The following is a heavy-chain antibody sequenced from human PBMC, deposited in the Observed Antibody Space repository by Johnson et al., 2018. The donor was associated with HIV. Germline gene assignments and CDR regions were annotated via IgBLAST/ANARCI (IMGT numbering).Heavy chain of an antibody. J-gene: IGHJ3*02. V-gene: IGHV3-9*01. D-gene: IGHD1-7*01. CDR3: AREGAWELRPGAFDI. Sequence: QLVESGGGVVQPGRSLRLSCAASGFTFSSYAMHWVRQAPGKGLEWVSGLSCDSGSIGYADSVKGRFTISRDNAKNSLYLQMNSLRAEDTAVYYCAREGAWELRPGAFDIWGQGTMVTVSS. CDR2: LSCDSGSI. CDR1: GFTFSSYA.